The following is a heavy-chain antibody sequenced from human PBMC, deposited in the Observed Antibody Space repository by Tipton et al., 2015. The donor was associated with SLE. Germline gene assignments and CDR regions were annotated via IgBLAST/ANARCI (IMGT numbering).Heavy chain of an antibody. V-gene: IGHV4-39*07. CDR2: FYYGKST. Sequence: LRLSCTVSGGSIRSSRHFWGWIRQPPGKGLEWIGSFYYGKSTFYNPSLKSPVTLSIDTSKNQFSLKMRSVTAADTAVYYCARTLDAFDIWGQGTMVTVSS. CDR3: ARTLDAFDI. CDR1: GGSIRSSRHF. J-gene: IGHJ3*02.